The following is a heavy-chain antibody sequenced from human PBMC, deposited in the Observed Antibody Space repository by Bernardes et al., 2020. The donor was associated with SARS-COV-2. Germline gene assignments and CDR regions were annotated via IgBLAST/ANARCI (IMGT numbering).Heavy chain of an antibody. CDR3: ARDELGAVEGDAFDI. CDR2: IWYDGSNK. V-gene: IGHV3-33*01. D-gene: IGHD1-26*01. Sequence: GGSLRLSCAASGFTFSSYGMHWVRQAPGKGLEWVAVIWYDGSNKYYADSVKGRFTISRDNSKNTLYLQMNSLRAEDTAVYYCARDELGAVEGDAFDIWGQGTMVTVSS. CDR1: GFTFSSYG. J-gene: IGHJ3*02.